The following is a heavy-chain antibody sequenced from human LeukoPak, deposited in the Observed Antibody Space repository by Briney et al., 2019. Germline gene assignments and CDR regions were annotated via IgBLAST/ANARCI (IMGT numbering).Heavy chain of an antibody. CDR3: ARDRLSSYDSSGYYYRAFDI. Sequence: SVKVSCKASGGTFSSYAISWVRQAPGQGLEWMGGIIPILGIANYAQKFQGRVTITADKSTSTAYMELSSLRSEDTAVYYCARDRLSSYDSSGYYYRAFDIWGQGTMVTVSS. CDR1: GGTFSSYA. CDR2: IIPILGIA. V-gene: IGHV1-69*10. J-gene: IGHJ3*02. D-gene: IGHD3-22*01.